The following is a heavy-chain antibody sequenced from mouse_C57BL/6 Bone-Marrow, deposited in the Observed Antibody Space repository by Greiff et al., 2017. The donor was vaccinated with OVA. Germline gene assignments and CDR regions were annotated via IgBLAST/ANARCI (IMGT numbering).Heavy chain of an antibody. D-gene: IGHD2-2*01. J-gene: IGHJ3*01. Sequence: EVQRVESGGDLVKPGGSLKLSCAASGFTFSSYGMSWVRQTPDKRLEWVATISSGGSYTYYPDSVKGRFTISRDNAKNTLYLQMSSLKSEDTAMYYCARHEDYYGYDPAYWGQGTLVTVSA. CDR1: GFTFSSYG. CDR2: ISSGGSYT. CDR3: ARHEDYYGYDPAY. V-gene: IGHV5-6*01.